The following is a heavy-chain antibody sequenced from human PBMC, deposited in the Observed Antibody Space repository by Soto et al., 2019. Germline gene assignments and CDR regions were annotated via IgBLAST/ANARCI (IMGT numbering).Heavy chain of an antibody. J-gene: IGHJ4*02. Sequence: GGSLRLSCAASGFTFSNYEMNWVRQAPGKGLEWISYISSSGSPIYYADSVKGRFTISRDNAKSSLYLQMHSLRAEDTAVYYCARDLGYSSVWNDYWRPGTLVTVSS. CDR1: GFTFSNYE. CDR2: ISSSGSPI. CDR3: ARDLGYSSVWNDY. D-gene: IGHD6-19*01. V-gene: IGHV3-48*03.